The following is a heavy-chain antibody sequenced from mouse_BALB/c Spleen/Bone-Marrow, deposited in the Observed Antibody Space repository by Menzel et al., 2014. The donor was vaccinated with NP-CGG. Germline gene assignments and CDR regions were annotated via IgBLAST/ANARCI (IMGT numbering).Heavy chain of an antibody. CDR1: GYTFTSYW. D-gene: IGHD1-1*01. V-gene: IGHV1-5*01. J-gene: IGHJ2*02. CDR2: IYPGNSDT. Sequence: EVQVVESGTVLARPGASVKMSCKASGYTFTSYWMHWVKQRPGQGLEWIGAIYPGNSDTSYNQKFKGKATLTVDKSSSTAYMQLSSLTSEDSAVYYCARGRTTVVSDYWGQGTSLTVSS. CDR3: ARGRTTVVSDY.